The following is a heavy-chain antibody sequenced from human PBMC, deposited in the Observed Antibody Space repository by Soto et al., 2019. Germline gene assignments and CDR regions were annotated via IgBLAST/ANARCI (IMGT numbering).Heavy chain of an antibody. Sequence: ASVKVSCKASGYTFTGYYMHWVRQAPGQGLEWMGWINPNSGGTNYAQKFQGRVTMTRDTSISTAYMELSRLRSDDTAVYYCAREEIVLMVYTYGMDVWGQGTTVTVSS. J-gene: IGHJ6*02. CDR1: GYTFTGYY. CDR3: AREEIVLMVYTYGMDV. CDR2: INPNSGGT. D-gene: IGHD2-8*01. V-gene: IGHV1-2*02.